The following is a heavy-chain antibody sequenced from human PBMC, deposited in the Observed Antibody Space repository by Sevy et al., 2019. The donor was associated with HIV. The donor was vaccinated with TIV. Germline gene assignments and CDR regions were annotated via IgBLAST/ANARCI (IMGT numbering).Heavy chain of an antibody. CDR2: IYPGDSDT. CDR1: GYKFTDYW. J-gene: IGHJ6*02. Sequence: GESLKISCKASGYKFTDYWIGWVRQMPGKGLEWMGIIYPGDSDTTYSPSFQGQVTISVDKSISTAYVQWSSLTASDTAIFYCARGARGTLPSYYYYPLDVWGQGTTVTVSS. V-gene: IGHV5-51*01. CDR3: ARGARGTLPSYYYYPLDV.